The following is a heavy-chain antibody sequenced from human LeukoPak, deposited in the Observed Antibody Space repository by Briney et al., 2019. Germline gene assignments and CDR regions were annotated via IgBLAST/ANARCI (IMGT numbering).Heavy chain of an antibody. CDR2: IIPIFGTA. J-gene: IGHJ3*02. CDR3: ARDSGSHGNAFDI. CDR1: GGTFSSYT. Sequence: GSSVKVSCKASGGTFSSYTISWVRQAPGQGLEWMGGIIPIFGTANYAQKFQGRVTITADESTSTAYMELSSLRSEDTAVYYCARDSGSHGNAFDIWGQGTMVTVSS. D-gene: IGHD1-26*01. V-gene: IGHV1-69*01.